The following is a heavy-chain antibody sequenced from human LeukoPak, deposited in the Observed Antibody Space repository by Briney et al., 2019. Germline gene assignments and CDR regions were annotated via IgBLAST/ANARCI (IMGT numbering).Heavy chain of an antibody. V-gene: IGHV1-2*06. J-gene: IGHJ3*02. CDR2: INPNSGGT. CDR1: GYTFTGYY. D-gene: IGHD6-19*01. Sequence: ASVKVSCKPSGYTFTGYYMHWVRQAPGQGLEWMGRINPNSGGTNYAQKFQGRVTMTRDTSISTAYMELSRLRSDDTAVYYCARDEWLLDAFDIWGQGTMVTVSS. CDR3: ARDEWLLDAFDI.